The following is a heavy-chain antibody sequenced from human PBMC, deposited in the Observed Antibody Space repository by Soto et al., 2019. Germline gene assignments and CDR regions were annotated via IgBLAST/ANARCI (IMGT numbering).Heavy chain of an antibody. J-gene: IGHJ4*02. V-gene: IGHV1-8*01. D-gene: IGHD1-1*01. CDR1: GYPFTSYY. CDR2: MNPNTGNS. Sequence: DSLQVSCKASGYPFTSYYIYWVRHATGQGLEWMGWMNPNTGNSAYAQKFQGRVTVTSDTSINTVHMELNSLRSEDTAVYYCARRAETNGGNGVGAEKSYFDRWGKGTLVTVAS. CDR3: ARRAETNGGNGVGAEKSYFDR.